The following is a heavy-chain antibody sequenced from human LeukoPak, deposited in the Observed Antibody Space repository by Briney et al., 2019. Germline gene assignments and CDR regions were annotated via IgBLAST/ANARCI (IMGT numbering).Heavy chain of an antibody. CDR2: ISDSGST. CDR1: GGSMNNYY. V-gene: IGHV4-59*12. Sequence: SETLSLTCTVSGGSMNNYYWSWIRQAPGKGLEWIGYISDSGSTNYNPSLKSRVTISVDTSKNQFSLKLSSVTAADTAVYYCARDVSRGGVDPWGQGTLVTVSS. D-gene: IGHD3-16*01. J-gene: IGHJ5*02. CDR3: ARDVSRGGVDP.